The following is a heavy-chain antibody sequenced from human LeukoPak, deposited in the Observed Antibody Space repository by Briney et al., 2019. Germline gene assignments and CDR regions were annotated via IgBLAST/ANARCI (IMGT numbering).Heavy chain of an antibody. J-gene: IGHJ6*03. CDR3: AKDRAARGRGNYFYMDV. CDR1: GFTFDDYA. D-gene: IGHD2/OR15-2a*01. Sequence: GGSLRLSCAASGFTFDDYAMHWVRQAPGKGLEWVSLISWDGGSTHYADSVEGRFTISRDNRENSLYLQMNSLRPEDTALYYCAKDRAARGRGNYFYMDVWGKGTTVTVSS. V-gene: IGHV3-43D*03. CDR2: ISWDGGST.